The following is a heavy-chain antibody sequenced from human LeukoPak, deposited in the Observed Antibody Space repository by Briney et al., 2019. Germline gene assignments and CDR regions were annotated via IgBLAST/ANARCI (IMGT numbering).Heavy chain of an antibody. D-gene: IGHD1-26*01. V-gene: IGHV1-69*06. CDR1: GGTFSSYA. J-gene: IGHJ4*02. Sequence: GASVKVSCKASGGTFSSYAISWVRQAPGQGLEWMGGIIPIFGTANYAQKFQGRVTITADKSTSTAYMELSSLRSEDTAVYYCARGMTAFIVGATCSDYWGQGTLVTVSS. CDR2: IIPIFGTA. CDR3: ARGMTAFIVGATCSDY.